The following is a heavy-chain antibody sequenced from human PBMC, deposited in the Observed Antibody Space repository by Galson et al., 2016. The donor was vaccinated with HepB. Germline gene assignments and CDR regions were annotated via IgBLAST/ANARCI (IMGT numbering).Heavy chain of an antibody. V-gene: IGHV1-69*06. CDR2: IIPIFGTA. J-gene: IGHJ4*02. D-gene: IGHD6-13*01. Sequence: SVKVSCKASGGTFSSYAISWVRQAPGQGLEWMGGIIPIFGTANYAQKFQRRVTITADKSTSTAYMELCSLRSEDTAVYYCARTTSSSWYRKWYYFDYWGQGTLVTVSS. CDR3: ARTTSSSWYRKWYYFDY. CDR1: GGTFSSYA.